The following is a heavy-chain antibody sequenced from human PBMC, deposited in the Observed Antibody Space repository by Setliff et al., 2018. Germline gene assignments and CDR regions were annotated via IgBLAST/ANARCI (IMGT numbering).Heavy chain of an antibody. CDR3: ARWLSSDPFDI. Sequence: GASVKVSCKVSGGSFSNYATNWVRQVSGQGLEWMGRFIPVLSSADYSQRFQGRVTFTADESTTTVFMELSSLRSEDTAVYFCARWLSSDPFDIWGQGTVVTVSS. J-gene: IGHJ3*02. V-gene: IGHV1-69*11. D-gene: IGHD5-12*01. CDR1: GGSFSNYA. CDR2: FIPVLSSA.